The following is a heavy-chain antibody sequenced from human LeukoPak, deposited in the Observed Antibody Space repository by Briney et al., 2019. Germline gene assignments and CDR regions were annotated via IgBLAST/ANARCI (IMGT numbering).Heavy chain of an antibody. V-gene: IGHV4-38-2*02. Sequence: SETLSLTCSVSGYSISDGYYWGWSRQPPGKGPEWIGIIYRSGITYYNPSLESRVTISVDTSKNQFSLKLRSVTAADTAVYYCTRDRNGGDYYYMDVWGKGTTVTVSS. CDR2: IYRSGIT. CDR1: GYSISDGYY. J-gene: IGHJ6*03. CDR3: TRDRNGGDYYYMDV. D-gene: IGHD2-8*01.